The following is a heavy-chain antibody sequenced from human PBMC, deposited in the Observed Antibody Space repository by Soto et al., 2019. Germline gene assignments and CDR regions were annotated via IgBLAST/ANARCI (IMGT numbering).Heavy chain of an antibody. CDR1: GFTFSSYA. Sequence: GGSLRLSCAASGFTFSSYAMSWVRQAPGKGLEWVSAISGSGGSTYYADSVKGRFTISRDNSKNTLYLQMNSLRAEDTAVYYCAKDGRGYSGYDPFDYWGQGTLVTVSS. V-gene: IGHV3-23*01. CDR3: AKDGRGYSGYDPFDY. CDR2: ISGSGGST. J-gene: IGHJ4*02. D-gene: IGHD5-12*01.